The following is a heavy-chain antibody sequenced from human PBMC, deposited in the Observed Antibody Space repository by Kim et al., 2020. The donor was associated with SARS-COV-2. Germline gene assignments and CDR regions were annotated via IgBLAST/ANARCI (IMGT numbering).Heavy chain of an antibody. D-gene: IGHD6-19*01. J-gene: IGHJ6*02. V-gene: IGHV3-9*01. CDR3: AKDIRGWYPHYSYYYGMDV. CDR2: ISWNSGSI. CDR1: GFTFDDYA. Sequence: GGSLRLSCAASGFTFDDYAMHWVRQAPGKGLEWVSGISWNSGSIGYADSVKGRFTISRDNAKNSLYLQMNSLRAEDTALYYCAKDIRGWYPHYSYYYGMDVWGQGTTVPVSS.